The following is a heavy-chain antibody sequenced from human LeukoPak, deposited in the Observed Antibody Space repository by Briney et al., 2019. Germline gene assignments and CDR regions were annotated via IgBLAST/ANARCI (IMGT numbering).Heavy chain of an antibody. J-gene: IGHJ4*02. CDR3: ASRTGSYYPFDS. V-gene: IGHV5-51*01. Sequence: GESLQISCKGSGYSFTSYWIGWVRQMPGKGLEWMGVMYPGGSDIRYSPSFQGQVTISADKSIDTAYLQWSSLKASDSAMYYCASRTGSYYPFDSWGQGTLVTVSS. CDR2: MYPGGSDI. CDR1: GYSFTSYW. D-gene: IGHD1-26*01.